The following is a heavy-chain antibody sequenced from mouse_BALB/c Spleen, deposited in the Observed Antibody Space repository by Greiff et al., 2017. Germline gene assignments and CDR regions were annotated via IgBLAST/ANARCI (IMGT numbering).Heavy chain of an antibody. CDR3: ARLSRRYAIDY. J-gene: IGHJ4*01. Sequence: DVKLVESGGGLVPPGGSLKLSCAASGFTFSSYNMSWVRQTPEKRLEWVAYISNGGGSTYYPDTVKGRFTISRDNAKNTLYLQMSSLKSEDTAMYYCARLSRRYAIDYWGQGTSVTVSS. CDR1: GFTFSSYN. CDR2: ISNGGGST. V-gene: IGHV5-12-2*01.